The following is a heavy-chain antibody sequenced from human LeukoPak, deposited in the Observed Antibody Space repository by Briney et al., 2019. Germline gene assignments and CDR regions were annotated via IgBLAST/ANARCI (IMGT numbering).Heavy chain of an antibody. Sequence: GGSLRLSCAASGFTFDDYGMSWVRQAPGKGLEWVSGINWNGGGTGYADSVKGRFTISRDNAKNSLYLQMNSLRAEDTALYHCATRRLVSGAYPCYFDYWGQGTLVTVSS. V-gene: IGHV3-20*01. CDR2: INWNGGGT. D-gene: IGHD1-26*01. CDR1: GFTFDDYG. J-gene: IGHJ4*02. CDR3: ATRRLVSGAYPCYFDY.